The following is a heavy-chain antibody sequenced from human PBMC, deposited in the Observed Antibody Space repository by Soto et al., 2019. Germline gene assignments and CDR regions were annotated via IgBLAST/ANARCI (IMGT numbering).Heavy chain of an antibody. J-gene: IGHJ5*02. CDR1: GYTFTSYG. V-gene: IGHV1-18*01. D-gene: IGHD3-3*01. Sequence: ASVKVSCKASGYTFTSYGISWVRQAPGQGLEWMGWISAYNGNTNYAQKLQGRVTMTTDTSTSTAYMELRSLRSDDTAVYYCARDKFPYYDFWSGYSSSFDPWGQGTLVTVSS. CDR2: ISAYNGNT. CDR3: ARDKFPYYDFWSGYSSSFDP.